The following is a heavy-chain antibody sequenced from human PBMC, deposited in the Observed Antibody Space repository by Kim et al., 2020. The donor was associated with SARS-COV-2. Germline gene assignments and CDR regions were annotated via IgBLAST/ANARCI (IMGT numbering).Heavy chain of an antibody. CDR3: ARESGGDFDY. J-gene: IGHJ4*02. V-gene: IGHV4-31*01. Sequence: GCPYYNPPLKGLVTISVDTSQNQFSLKLRSVTAADTAVYYCARESGGDFDYWGQGTLVTVSS. CDR2: GCP.